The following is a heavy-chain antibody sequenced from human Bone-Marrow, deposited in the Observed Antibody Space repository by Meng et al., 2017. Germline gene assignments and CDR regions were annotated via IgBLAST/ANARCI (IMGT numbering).Heavy chain of an antibody. V-gene: IGHV3-21*01. J-gene: IGHJ6*02. CDR1: GFTFNRYS. CDR3: ARDGRGAYDILTGYYPGDYYYGMDV. D-gene: IGHD3-9*01. CDR2: ISSSSYI. Sequence: SCASSGFTFNRYSMNWVRQAPGKGLEWVSSISSSSYIYYADSAKGRFTISRENAKNSLYLQMNSLRAEDTAVYYCARDGRGAYDILTGYYPGDYYYGMDVWGQGTTVTVSS.